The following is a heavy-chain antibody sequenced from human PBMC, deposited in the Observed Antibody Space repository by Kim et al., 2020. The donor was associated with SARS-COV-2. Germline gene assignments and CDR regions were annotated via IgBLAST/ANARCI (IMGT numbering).Heavy chain of an antibody. J-gene: IGHJ4*02. Sequence: GGSLRLSCAASGFTFSSYWMSWVRQAPGKGLGWVANIKQDGSEKYYVDSVKGRFTISRDNAKNSLYLQMNSLRAEDTAVYYCARLPYARVVNFDYWGQGTLVTVSS. CDR3: ARLPYARVVNFDY. D-gene: IGHD3-3*01. CDR1: GFTFSSYW. CDR2: IKQDGSEK. V-gene: IGHV3-7*01.